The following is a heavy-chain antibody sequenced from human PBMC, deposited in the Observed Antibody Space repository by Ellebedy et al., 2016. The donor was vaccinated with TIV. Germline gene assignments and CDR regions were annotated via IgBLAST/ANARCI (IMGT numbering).Heavy chain of an antibody. CDR2: IEQDGSKK. D-gene: IGHD6-19*01. Sequence: GESLKISCAASGFTFSSYWITWVRQAPGKGLEWVAIIEQDGSKKYYVDSVKGRFTISRDNAQNSLYLQMNSLRAEDTAVYYCARVGYNGWDFDHWGQGTLVTVSS. CDR3: ARVGYNGWDFDH. J-gene: IGHJ4*02. V-gene: IGHV3-7*01. CDR1: GFTFSSYW.